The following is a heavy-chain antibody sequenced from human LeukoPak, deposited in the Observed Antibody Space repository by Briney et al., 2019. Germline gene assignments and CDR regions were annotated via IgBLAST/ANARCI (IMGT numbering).Heavy chain of an antibody. D-gene: IGHD2-15*01. CDR1: GGTFSSYA. CDR2: IIPIFGTA. V-gene: IGHV1-69*13. CDR3: ARTTSQSIVAAGDY. J-gene: IGHJ4*02. Sequence: ASVKVSCKASGGTFSSYAISWVRQAPGQGLEWMGGIIPIFGTANYAQKFQGRVTITADESTSTAYMELSSLRSEDTAVYYCARTTSQSIVAAGDYWGQGTLVIVSS.